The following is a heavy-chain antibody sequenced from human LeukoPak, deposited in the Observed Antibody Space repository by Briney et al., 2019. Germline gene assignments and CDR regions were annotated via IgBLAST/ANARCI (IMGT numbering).Heavy chain of an antibody. Sequence: GASVKVSCKASGFTFTSSAMQWVRQARGQRLEWIGWIVVGSGNRNYAQKFQERVSITRDMSTGTAYMELSSLRSEDTAVYFCARSGSTGYSLDYWGQGTLVTVSS. CDR2: IVVGSGNR. J-gene: IGHJ4*02. D-gene: IGHD3-22*01. CDR1: GFTFTSSA. CDR3: ARSGSTGYSLDY. V-gene: IGHV1-58*02.